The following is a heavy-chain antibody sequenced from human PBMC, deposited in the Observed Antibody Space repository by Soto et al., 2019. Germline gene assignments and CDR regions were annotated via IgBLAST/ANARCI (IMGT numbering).Heavy chain of an antibody. CDR3: ARGQRKFYYDSSSNWFDP. CDR1: GYTFTSYD. D-gene: IGHD3-22*01. J-gene: IGHJ5*02. CDR2: MNPNSGNT. V-gene: IGHV1-8*01. Sequence: ASVKVSCKASGYTFTSYDINWVRQATGQGLEWMGWMNPNSGNTGYAQKFQGRVTMTRNTSISTAYMELSSLRSEDTAVYYCARGQRKFYYDSSSNWFDPWGQGTLVTVSA.